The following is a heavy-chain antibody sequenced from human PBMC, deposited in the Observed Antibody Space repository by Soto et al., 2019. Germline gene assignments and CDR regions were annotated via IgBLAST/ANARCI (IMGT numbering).Heavy chain of an antibody. D-gene: IGHD2-2*01. CDR1: SYTFTSYG. CDR3: ARDTSNYFDY. CDR2: ISAYNGNT. Sequence: QVQLVQSGVEVKKPGASVKVSCKASSYTFTSYGITWVRRAPGQGLEWMGWISAYNGNTNYAQKLQGRVTMTTVTSTSTAYMELRSLRSDDTAIYYCARDTSNYFDYWGQGTLVTVSS. J-gene: IGHJ4*02. V-gene: IGHV1-18*01.